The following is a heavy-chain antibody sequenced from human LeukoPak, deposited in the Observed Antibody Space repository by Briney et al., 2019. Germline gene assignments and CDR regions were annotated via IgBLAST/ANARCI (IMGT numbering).Heavy chain of an antibody. Sequence: QSGGSLRLSCAASGFTFSSYAMSWVRQAPGKGLEWVANIKQDGSEKHYVDSVKGRFTISRDNAKNSLYLQMDSLRAEDTAVYYCAKDFHYYESGDYYYFDYWGQGTLVTVSS. V-gene: IGHV3-7*04. D-gene: IGHD3-22*01. CDR2: IKQDGSEK. CDR3: AKDFHYYESGDYYYFDY. J-gene: IGHJ4*02. CDR1: GFTFSSYA.